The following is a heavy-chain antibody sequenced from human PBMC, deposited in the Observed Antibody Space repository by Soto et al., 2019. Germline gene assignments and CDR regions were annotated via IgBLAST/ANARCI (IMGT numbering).Heavy chain of an antibody. CDR2: IYHSGST. CDR1: GGSISSSNW. J-gene: IGHJ6*02. V-gene: IGHV4-4*02. D-gene: IGHD3-10*01. CDR3: ARCYGSGSSYYYYYGMDV. Sequence: SETLSLTCAVSGGSISSSNWWSWVRQPPGKGLEWIGEIYHSGSTNYNPSLKSRVTISVDKSKNQFSLKLSSVTAADTAVCYCARCYGSGSSYYYYYGMDVWGQGTTVTVSS.